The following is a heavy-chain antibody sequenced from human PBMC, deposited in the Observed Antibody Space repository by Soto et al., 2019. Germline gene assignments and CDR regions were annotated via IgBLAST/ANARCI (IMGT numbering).Heavy chain of an antibody. D-gene: IGHD3-22*01. V-gene: IGHV3-21*01. CDR3: ARTLYYYDSSGYR. J-gene: IGHJ4*02. CDR2: ISSSSSYI. Sequence: PGGSLRLSCAASGFTFSSYSMNWVRQAPGKGLEWVSSISSSSSYIYYADSVRGRFTISRDNAKNSLYLQMNSLRAEDTAVYYCARTLYYYDSSGYRWGQGTLVTVSS. CDR1: GFTFSSYS.